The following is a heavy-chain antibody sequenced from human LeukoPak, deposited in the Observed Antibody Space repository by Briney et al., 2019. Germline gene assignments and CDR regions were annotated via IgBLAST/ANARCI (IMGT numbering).Heavy chain of an antibody. CDR2: IKEDGSDK. CDR3: ARDTYRFFDL. Sequence: PGGSLRLSCAAPGFTFSSYSMNWVRHAPGKGLEWVADIKEDGSDKYSVDSMKGRFTISRDNAKNSLYLQMDNLRAEDTAVYYCARDTYRFFDLWGRGTLVTVSS. J-gene: IGHJ2*01. CDR1: GFTFSSYS. V-gene: IGHV3-7*01.